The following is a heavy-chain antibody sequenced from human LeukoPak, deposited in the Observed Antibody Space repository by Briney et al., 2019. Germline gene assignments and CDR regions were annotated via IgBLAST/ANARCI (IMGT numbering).Heavy chain of an antibody. Sequence: GGSLRLSCAASRFTFSRYWMHWVRQAPGKGLVWVSRINSDGISTSYADSVKGRFTISRDNAKNTLYLQMNSLRAEDTAVYYCARDGNYYDSSGRADYWGQGTLVTVSS. D-gene: IGHD3-22*01. J-gene: IGHJ4*02. CDR3: ARDGNYYDSSGRADY. V-gene: IGHV3-74*01. CDR1: RFTFSRYW. CDR2: INSDGIST.